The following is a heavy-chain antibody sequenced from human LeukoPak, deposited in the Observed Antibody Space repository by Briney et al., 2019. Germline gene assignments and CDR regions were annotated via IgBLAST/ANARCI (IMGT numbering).Heavy chain of an antibody. Sequence: GGSLRLSCVVSDFTFAVSWVRQAPGKGLEWISTINGRGDDSFHADSVKGRFTISRDTSKNTLYLHMSSLRAADTAMYFCVRMRGPGRRHCFDYWSQGALLIVSS. D-gene: IGHD1-1*01. V-gene: IGHV3-23*01. CDR2: INGRGDDS. CDR3: VRMRGPGRRHCFDY. J-gene: IGHJ4*02. CDR1: DFTFA.